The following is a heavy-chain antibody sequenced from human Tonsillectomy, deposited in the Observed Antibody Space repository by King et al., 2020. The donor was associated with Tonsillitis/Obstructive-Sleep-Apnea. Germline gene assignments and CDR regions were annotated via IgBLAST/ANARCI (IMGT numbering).Heavy chain of an antibody. Sequence: QLVQSGAEVKKPGASVKVSCKASGYTFTGYYMHWVRQAPGPGLEWMGWINPNSGCPNYAPKVRGWDTMTRDTSISTAYVGLSRLRSDDTAVYYCARATIPVWDSSGYYHTAFDIWGQGTMVTVSS. CDR1: GYTFTGYY. V-gene: IGHV1-2*04. CDR2: INPNSGCP. J-gene: IGHJ3*02. D-gene: IGHD3-22*01. CDR3: ARATIPVWDSSGYYHTAFDI.